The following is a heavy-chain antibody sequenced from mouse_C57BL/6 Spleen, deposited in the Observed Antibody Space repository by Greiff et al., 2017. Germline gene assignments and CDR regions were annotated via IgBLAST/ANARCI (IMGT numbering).Heavy chain of an antibody. CDR2: ISDGGSYT. J-gene: IGHJ1*03. Sequence: EVMLVESGGGLVKPGGSLKLSCAASGFTFSSYAMSWVRQTPEKRLEWVATISDGGSYTYYPDNVKGRFTISRDNAKNNLYLQMSHLKSEDTAMYYCAREGTTVVATSYWYFDVWGTGTTVTVSS. D-gene: IGHD1-1*01. CDR1: GFTFSSYA. V-gene: IGHV5-4*01. CDR3: AREGTTVVATSYWYFDV.